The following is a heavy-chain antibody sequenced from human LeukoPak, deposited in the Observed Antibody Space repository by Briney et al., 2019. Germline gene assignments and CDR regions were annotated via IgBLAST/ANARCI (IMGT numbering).Heavy chain of an antibody. D-gene: IGHD5-18*01. V-gene: IGHV3-7*03. CDR3: ARDGEGGYSYGSFDY. Sequence: GGSLRLSCAASGFTFRDYWMTWVRQAPGRGLEWVANIKRDGSEKYYVDSVRGRFIISRDNAKNSLYLQMNGLRVEDTAVYYCARDGEGGYSYGSFDYWGQGTLVTVSS. J-gene: IGHJ4*02. CDR2: IKRDGSEK. CDR1: GFTFRDYW.